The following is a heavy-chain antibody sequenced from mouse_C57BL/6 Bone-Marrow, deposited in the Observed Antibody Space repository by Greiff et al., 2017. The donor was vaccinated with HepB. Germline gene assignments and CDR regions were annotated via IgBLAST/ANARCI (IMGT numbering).Heavy chain of an antibody. Sequence: EVKLMESGGDLVKPGGSLKLSCAASGFTFSSYGMSWVRQTPDKRLEWVATISSGGSYTYYPDSVKGRVTISRDNAKNTLYLQMSSLKSEDTAVYYCARGVYYGYAWYFDVWGTGTTVTVSS. CDR2: ISSGGSYT. J-gene: IGHJ1*03. D-gene: IGHD2-2*01. CDR3: ARGVYYGYAWYFDV. V-gene: IGHV5-6*01. CDR1: GFTFSSYG.